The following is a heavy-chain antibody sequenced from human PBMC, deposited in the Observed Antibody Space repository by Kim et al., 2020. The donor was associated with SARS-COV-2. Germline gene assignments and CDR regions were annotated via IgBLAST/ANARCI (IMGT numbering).Heavy chain of an antibody. CDR2: IKSKTDGGTT. CDR1: GFTFSNAW. CDR3: TTRSYDLLTGSLRYDAFDI. Sequence: GGSLRLSCAASGFTFSNAWMFWVRQAPGKGLEWVGRIKSKTDGGTTDYAAPVRGRFTISRDDSKDTLYLLMNSLKTEDTAVYYCTTRSYDLLTGSLRYDAFDIWGQGTTVTVSS. J-gene: IGHJ3*02. D-gene: IGHD3-9*01. V-gene: IGHV3-15*01.